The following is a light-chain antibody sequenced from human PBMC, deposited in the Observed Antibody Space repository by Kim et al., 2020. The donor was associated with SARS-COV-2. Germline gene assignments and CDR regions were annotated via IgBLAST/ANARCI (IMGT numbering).Light chain of an antibody. V-gene: IGLV3-1*01. CDR1: KVGERN. J-gene: IGLJ2*01. CDR2: KDS. CDR3: QAWDSSAVV. Sequence: VAPGQKASMTGGGDKVGERNVGCYQQRPGQAPVLVIYKDSKRPSGIPERVSGSNSGNTATLTISGTQARDEADYYCQAWDSSAVVFGGGTQLTVL.